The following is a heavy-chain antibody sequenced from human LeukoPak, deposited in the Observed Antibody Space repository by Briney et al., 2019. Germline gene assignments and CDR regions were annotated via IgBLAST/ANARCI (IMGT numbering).Heavy chain of an antibody. CDR2: IYYSGST. J-gene: IGHJ3*02. Sequence: SETLSLTCTVSGGSISSSSYYWGWIRQPPGKGLEWIGSIYYSGSTYYNPSLKSRVTISVDTSKNQFSLKLSSVTAADTAVYYCASGVGATKGDAFDIWGQGTMVTVSS. CDR1: GGSISSSSYY. CDR3: ASGVGATKGDAFDI. V-gene: IGHV4-39*01. D-gene: IGHD1-26*01.